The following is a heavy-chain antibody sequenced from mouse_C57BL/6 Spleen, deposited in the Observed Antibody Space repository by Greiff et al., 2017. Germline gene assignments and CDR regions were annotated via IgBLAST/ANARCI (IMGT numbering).Heavy chain of an antibody. Sequence: QVQLQQSGAELARPGASVKMSCKASGYTFTSSTMHWVKQRPGQGLEWIGYINPSSGYTKYNQKFKDKATLTADKSSSTAYMQLSSLTSEDSAVYYCAKGNTLAWFAYWGQGTLVTVSA. CDR3: AKGNTLAWFAY. D-gene: IGHD5-2*01. CDR2: INPSSGYT. V-gene: IGHV1-4*01. CDR1: GYTFTSST. J-gene: IGHJ3*01.